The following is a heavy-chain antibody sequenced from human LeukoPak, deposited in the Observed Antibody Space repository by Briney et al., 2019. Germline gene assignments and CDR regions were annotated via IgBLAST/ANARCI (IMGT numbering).Heavy chain of an antibody. CDR3: ASYSNPSL. V-gene: IGHV3-23*01. CDR1: GFTFSSYA. D-gene: IGHD4-11*01. J-gene: IGHJ4*02. Sequence: GGSLRLSCGASGFTFSSYAMSWVRQAPGKGLEWVSGISGSGDRRNYADSVKGRFTISRDNAKNSLYLQMNSLRAEDTAVYYCASYSNPSLWGQGTLVTVSS. CDR2: ISGSGDRR.